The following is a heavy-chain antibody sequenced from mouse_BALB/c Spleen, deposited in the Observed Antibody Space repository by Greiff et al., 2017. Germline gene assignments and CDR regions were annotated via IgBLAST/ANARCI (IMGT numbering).Heavy chain of an antibody. Sequence: EVKLEESGGGLVQPGGSLKLSCAASGFTFSSYTMSWVRQTPEKRLEWVAYISNGGGSTYYPDTVKGRFTISRDNAKNTLYLQMSSLKSEDTAMYYCARNGLSRGAMDYWGQGTPVTVSS. CDR2: ISNGGGST. J-gene: IGHJ4*01. V-gene: IGHV5-12-2*01. CDR3: ARNGLSRGAMDY. D-gene: IGHD1-1*01. CDR1: GFTFSSYT.